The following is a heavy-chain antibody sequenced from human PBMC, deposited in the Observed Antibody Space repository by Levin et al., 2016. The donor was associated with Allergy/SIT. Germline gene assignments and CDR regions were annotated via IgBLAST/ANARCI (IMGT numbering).Heavy chain of an antibody. CDR3: TTALFGELLYPLDY. Sequence: VRQAPGKGLEWVGRIKSKTDGGTTDYAAPVKGRFTISRDDSKNTLYLQMNSLKTEDTAVYYCTTALFGELLYPLDYWGQGTLVTVSS. J-gene: IGHJ4*02. D-gene: IGHD3-10*01. CDR2: IKSKTDGGTT. V-gene: IGHV3-15*01.